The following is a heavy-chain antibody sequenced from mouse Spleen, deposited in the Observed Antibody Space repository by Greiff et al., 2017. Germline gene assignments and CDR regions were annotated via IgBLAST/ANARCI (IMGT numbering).Heavy chain of an antibody. D-gene: IGHD3-3*01. J-gene: IGHJ4*01. CDR3: AREGGRYAMDY. Sequence: VQLQQSGPGLVKPSQSLSLTCSVTGYSITSGYYWNWIRQFPGNKLEWMGYISYDGSNNYNPSLKNRISITRDTSKNQFFLKLNSVTTEDTATYYCAREGGRYAMDYWGQGTSVTVSS. CDR2: ISYDGSN. CDR1: GYSITSGYY. V-gene: IGHV3-6*01.